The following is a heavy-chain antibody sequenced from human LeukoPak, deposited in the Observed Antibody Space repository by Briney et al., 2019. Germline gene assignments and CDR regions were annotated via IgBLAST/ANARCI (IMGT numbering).Heavy chain of an antibody. V-gene: IGHV3-7*01. CDR1: GFTFSSYA. Sequence: GRSLRLSCAASGFTFSSYAMHWVRQAPGKGLEWVANIKHDGSEKYYVDSVKGRFTISRDNAKNSLYLQMNSLRAEDTAVYYCARVRDVNLGRFDYWGQGTLVTVSS. CDR2: IKHDGSEK. CDR3: ARVRDVNLGRFDY. D-gene: IGHD1-1*01. J-gene: IGHJ4*02.